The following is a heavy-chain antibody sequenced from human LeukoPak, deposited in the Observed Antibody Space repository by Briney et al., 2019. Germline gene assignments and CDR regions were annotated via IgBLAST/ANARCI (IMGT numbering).Heavy chain of an antibody. CDR3: ARRGYSGYAVKPLPDY. Sequence: TSETLSLTCTVSGGSISSSSYYWGWIRQPPGKGLEWIGSIYYSGSTYYNPSLKSRVTISVDTSKNQFSLKLSSVTAADTAVYYCARRGYSGYAVKPLPDYWGQGTLVTVSS. CDR1: GGSISSSSYY. CDR2: IYYSGST. V-gene: IGHV4-39*01. J-gene: IGHJ4*02. D-gene: IGHD5-12*01.